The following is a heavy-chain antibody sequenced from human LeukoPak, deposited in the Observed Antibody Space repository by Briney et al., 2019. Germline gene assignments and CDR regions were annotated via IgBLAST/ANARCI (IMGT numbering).Heavy chain of an antibody. Sequence: PGGSLRLSCAASGFTFSDYYMSWIRQAPGKGLEWVSYISSSGSTIYYADSVKGRFTISRDNAKNSLYLQMNSLRAEDTAVYYCARISRSGTKTVDYWGQGTLVTVSS. V-gene: IGHV3-11*04. D-gene: IGHD1/OR15-1a*01. CDR1: GFTFSDYY. CDR3: ARISRSGTKTVDY. CDR2: ISSSGSTI. J-gene: IGHJ4*02.